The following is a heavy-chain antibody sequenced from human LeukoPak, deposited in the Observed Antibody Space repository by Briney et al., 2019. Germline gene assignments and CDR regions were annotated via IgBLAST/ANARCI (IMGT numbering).Heavy chain of an antibody. Sequence: ASVKVSCKASGYTFTDYYMHWVRQAPGQGFEWMGWINPNDGDTNYAQKFQGRVTMTRDTSISTAHMEVSRLRSDDTAVYYCARANFLYCSTTCLFDYWGQGTLVTVSS. CDR3: ARANFLYCSTTCLFDY. J-gene: IGHJ4*02. V-gene: IGHV1-2*02. CDR1: GYTFTDYY. CDR2: INPNDGDT. D-gene: IGHD2-2*01.